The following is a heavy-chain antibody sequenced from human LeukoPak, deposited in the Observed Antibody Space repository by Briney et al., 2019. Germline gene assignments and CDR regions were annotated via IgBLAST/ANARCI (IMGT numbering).Heavy chain of an antibody. Sequence: PGGSLRLSCAASGFTVSSNYVSWVRQAPGKGLEWVSVIYSGGSTYYADSVKGRFTISRDNSKNTLYLQMNSLRAEDTAVYYCARGARGYGYCSSTSCYASYWYFDLWGRGTLVTVSS. CDR2: IYSGGST. V-gene: IGHV3-66*01. D-gene: IGHD2-2*03. J-gene: IGHJ2*01. CDR1: GFTVSSNY. CDR3: ARGARGYGYCSSTSCYASYWYFDL.